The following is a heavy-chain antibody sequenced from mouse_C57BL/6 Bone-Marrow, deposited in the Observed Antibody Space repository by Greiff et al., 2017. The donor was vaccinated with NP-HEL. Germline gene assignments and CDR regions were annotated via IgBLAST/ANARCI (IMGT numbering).Heavy chain of an antibody. D-gene: IGHD1-1*01. CDR1: GFNITDYY. J-gene: IGHJ1*03. V-gene: IGHV14-4*01. CDR2: IDPENGDT. CDR3: TTYYYGSSLYWYLDV. Sequence: EVKLQESGAELVRPGASVKLSCTASGFNITDYYMHWVKQRPEQGLEWIGWIDPENGDTEYASKFQGKAPLTADTSSNTAYLQLSSLTSEDAAVYYCTTYYYGSSLYWYLDVWGTGTTVTVSS.